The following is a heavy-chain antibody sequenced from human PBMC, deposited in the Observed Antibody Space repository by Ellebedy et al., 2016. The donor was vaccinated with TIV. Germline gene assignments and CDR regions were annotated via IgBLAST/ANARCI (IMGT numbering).Heavy chain of an antibody. CDR3: ATDPDGVYGDTSAY. J-gene: IGHJ4*02. Sequence: GESLKISCAASGFTVSSHCMNWVRQAPGKGLEWVSVIYTVGDTYYADSVKGRFTVSRDNSKNTLYLQMNSLRAEDTAMYYCATDPDGVYGDTSAYWGRGTLVTVSS. CDR2: IYTVGDT. CDR1: GFTVSSHC. D-gene: IGHD4-17*01. V-gene: IGHV3-53*01.